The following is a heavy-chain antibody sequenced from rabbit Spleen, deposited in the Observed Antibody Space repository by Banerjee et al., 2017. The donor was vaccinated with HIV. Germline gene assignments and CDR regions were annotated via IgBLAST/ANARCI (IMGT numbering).Heavy chain of an antibody. CDR3: ARDTSSSFSSYGMDL. D-gene: IGHD1-1*01. V-gene: IGHV1S40*01. CDR1: GIDFNNYYY. J-gene: IGHJ6*01. Sequence: QQLEESGGGLVKPGGTLTLTCKASGIDFNNYYYLCWVRQTPGKGLEWSACIYGDSSDSTDYANWARGRITISKTSSTTVTLQVTRLTAADTATYFCARDTSSSFSSYGMDLWGQGTLVTVS. CDR2: IYGDSSDST.